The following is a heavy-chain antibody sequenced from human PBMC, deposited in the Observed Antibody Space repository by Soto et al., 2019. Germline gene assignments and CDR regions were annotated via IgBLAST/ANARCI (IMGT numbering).Heavy chain of an antibody. J-gene: IGHJ4*02. CDR1: GFTFSSYA. CDR2: ISGSGSST. V-gene: IGHV3-23*01. D-gene: IGHD1-26*01. Sequence: EVQLLESGGGFVQPGGSLRLSCAASGFTFSSYAMSWVRQAPGKGLEWVSGISGSGSSTYYADSVKGRFTISRDNSKNTLYLQMNSLRAEDTAVYYCVKQEWELRAPLGCNLDYWGQGTLVTVSS. CDR3: VKQEWELRAPLGCNLDY.